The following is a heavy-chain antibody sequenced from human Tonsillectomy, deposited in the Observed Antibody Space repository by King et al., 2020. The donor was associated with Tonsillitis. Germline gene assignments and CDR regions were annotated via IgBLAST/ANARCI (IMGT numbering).Heavy chain of an antibody. CDR1: GFTFSSYW. D-gene: IGHD2-21*02. Sequence: VQLVESGGGLVQPGGSLRLSCAASGFTFSSYWMSWVRQAPGKGLEWVANIKQDGSEKYYEDSVKGRFNISESHPNATFSAVGEASICEDDWNSGERFTCTVTHTDLPSPLKQTISRPKGVALHRPDV. V-gene: IGHV3-7*01. J-gene: IGHJ3*01. CDR3: RFTCTVTHTDLPSPLKQTISRPKGVALHRPDV. CDR2: IKQDGSEK.